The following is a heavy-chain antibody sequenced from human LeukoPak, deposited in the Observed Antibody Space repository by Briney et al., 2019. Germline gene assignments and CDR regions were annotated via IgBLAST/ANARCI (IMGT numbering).Heavy chain of an antibody. CDR1: GFTFSSYA. CDR2: ISGSGGST. Sequence: GGSLRLSCAASGFTFSSYAMSWVRQAPGKGLERVSAISGSGGSTYYADSVKGRFTISRDNSKNTLYLQMNSLRAEDTAVYYCAKDLEDSSSWYEWGGYYYYYGMDVWGQGTTVTVSS. V-gene: IGHV3-23*01. D-gene: IGHD6-13*01. J-gene: IGHJ6*02. CDR3: AKDLEDSSSWYEWGGYYYYYGMDV.